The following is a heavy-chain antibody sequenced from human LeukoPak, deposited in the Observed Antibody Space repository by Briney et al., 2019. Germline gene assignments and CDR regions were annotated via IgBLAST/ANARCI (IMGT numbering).Heavy chain of an antibody. CDR1: GGTFSSYA. D-gene: IGHD3-22*01. CDR3: AREGYYDSSGYYKRGDWFDP. CDR2: IIPIFGTA. Sequence: GASVKVSCKASGGTFSSYAISWVRQAPGQGLEWMGGIIPIFGTANYAQKFQGRVTITADKSTSTAYMELSSLRSEDTAVYYCAREGYYDSSGYYKRGDWFDPWGQGTLVTVSS. J-gene: IGHJ5*02. V-gene: IGHV1-69*06.